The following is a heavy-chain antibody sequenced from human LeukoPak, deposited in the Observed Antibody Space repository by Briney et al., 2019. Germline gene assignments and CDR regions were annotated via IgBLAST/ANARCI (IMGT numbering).Heavy chain of an antibody. J-gene: IGHJ5*02. CDR1: GFTFSSSA. Sequence: SGGSLRLSCAASGFTFSSSAMSWVRQVPGKGLEWVSGINGGGGGGTFHADSVRGRFTISRDNSKNALYLQMSSLRAEDTAVYYCAASLPNIVVVPAAKGPFGSWGQGTLVTVSS. CDR3: AASLPNIVVVPAAKGPFGS. CDR2: INGGGGGGT. D-gene: IGHD2-2*01. V-gene: IGHV3-23*01.